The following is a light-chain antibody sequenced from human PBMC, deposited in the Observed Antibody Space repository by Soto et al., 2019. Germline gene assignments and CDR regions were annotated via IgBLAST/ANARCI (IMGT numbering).Light chain of an antibody. CDR1: RSVSSSY. CDR2: RAS. CDR3: QQYGSSPLT. J-gene: IGKJ4*01. Sequence: ELVFTQSPGNLSLSPGERAPLSCRASRSVSSSYLAWYKQKPGQTHKVLIYRASTRATGIPDRFSGSGSGTDFTLTISRLEAEDFAVYYCQQYGSSPLTFGGGTKVEIK. V-gene: IGKV3-20*01.